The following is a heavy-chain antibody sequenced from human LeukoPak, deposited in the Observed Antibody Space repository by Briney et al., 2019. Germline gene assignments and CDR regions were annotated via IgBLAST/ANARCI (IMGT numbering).Heavy chain of an antibody. CDR3: ARDPPGYCSSTSCYYWYFDL. CDR2: ISSSSSYI. Sequence: GGSLRLSCAASGFTFSSYSMNWVRQAPGKGLEWVSSISSSSSYIYYADSVKGRFTISRDNAKNSLYLQMNSLRAEDTAVYYCARDPPGYCSSTSCYYWYFDLWGRGTLVTVSS. D-gene: IGHD2-2*01. J-gene: IGHJ2*01. V-gene: IGHV3-21*01. CDR1: GFTFSSYS.